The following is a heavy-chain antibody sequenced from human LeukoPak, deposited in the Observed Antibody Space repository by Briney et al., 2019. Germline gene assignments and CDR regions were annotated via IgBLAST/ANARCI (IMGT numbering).Heavy chain of an antibody. CDR2: ISGSGGST. J-gene: IGHJ4*02. CDR1: GFTFSSYA. CDR3: AKVFGVVYFDY. Sequence: GGSLRLSCAASGFTFSSYAMSWVRQAPGRGLEWVSAISGSGGSTCYADSVKGRFTISRDNSKNTLYLQMNSLRAEDTAVYYCAKVFGVVYFDYWGQGTLVTVSS. V-gene: IGHV3-23*01. D-gene: IGHD3-3*01.